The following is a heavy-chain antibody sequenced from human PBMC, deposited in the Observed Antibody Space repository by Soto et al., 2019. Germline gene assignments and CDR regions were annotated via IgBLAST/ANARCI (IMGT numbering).Heavy chain of an antibody. CDR1: GYTFTSYD. V-gene: IGHV1-8*01. J-gene: IGHJ4*02. CDR2: MNPNSGNT. CDR3: ASHIAVAEAAFDY. Sequence: QVQLVQSGAEVKKPGASVKVSCKASGYTFTSYDINWVRQATGQGLEWMGWMNPNSGNTGYAEMFQGRATMTRNTSISTAYMELSSLRSEDTAVYYCASHIAVAEAAFDYWGQGTLVTVSS. D-gene: IGHD6-19*01.